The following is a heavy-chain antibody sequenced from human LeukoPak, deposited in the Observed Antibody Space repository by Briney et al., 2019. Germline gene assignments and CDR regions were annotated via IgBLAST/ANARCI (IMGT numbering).Heavy chain of an antibody. J-gene: IGHJ6*03. CDR1: GFTFDDYA. D-gene: IGHD1-14*01. CDR3: AILRIYYYMDV. Sequence: PGGSLRLSCAASGFTFDDYAMHWVRQAPGKGLEWVSGISWNSGSIGYADSVKGRFTISRDNAKNSLYLQMNSLRAEDTAVYYCAILRIYYYMDVWGKGTTVTVSS. CDR2: ISWNSGSI. V-gene: IGHV3-9*01.